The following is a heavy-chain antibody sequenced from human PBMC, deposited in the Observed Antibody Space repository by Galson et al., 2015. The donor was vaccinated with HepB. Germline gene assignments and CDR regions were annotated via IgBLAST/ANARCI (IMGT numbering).Heavy chain of an antibody. V-gene: IGHV3-49*03. D-gene: IGHD5-12*01. J-gene: IGHJ4*02. CDR3: SRDRKGGYGPFDY. CDR1: GFTFGDYA. CDR2: IRNKDYGGTT. Sequence: LRLSCAASGFTFGDYAMSWFRQAPGKGLEWVGSIRNKDYGGTTEYAASVKGRFTISRDDSKSIAYLRMNSLKIEDTAVYYCSRDRKGGYGPFDYWGQGTLVTVSS.